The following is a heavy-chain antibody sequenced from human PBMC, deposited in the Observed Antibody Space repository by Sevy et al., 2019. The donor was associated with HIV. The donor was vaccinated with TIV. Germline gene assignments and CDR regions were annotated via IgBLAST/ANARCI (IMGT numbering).Heavy chain of an antibody. Sequence: GGSLRLSCAASGFTFSSYGMHWVRQAPGKGVEWVAVIWYDGSNKYYAHSVKGRFTISRDNSKNTLYLQMNSLRAEDTAVYYCARDRSSSRPKYFQHWGQGTLVTVSS. V-gene: IGHV3-33*01. CDR2: IWYDGSNK. J-gene: IGHJ1*01. D-gene: IGHD6-13*01. CDR3: ARDRSSSRPKYFQH. CDR1: GFTFSSYG.